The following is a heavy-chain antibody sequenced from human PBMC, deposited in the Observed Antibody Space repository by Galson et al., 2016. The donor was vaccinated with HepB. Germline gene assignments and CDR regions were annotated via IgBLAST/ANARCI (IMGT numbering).Heavy chain of an antibody. J-gene: IGHJ6*02. D-gene: IGHD3-10*01. CDR1: GYTFTDYG. CDR3: ARGYYGSGSYYYFFYGMDV. CDR2: ISTYKGDT. V-gene: IGHV1-18*01. Sequence: SVKVSCKASGYTFTDYGISWVRQAPGQGLEWMGWISTYKGDTHYGQKVQARVTMTTDTSTSTASMELRSLTSDDTAGYYCARGYYGSGSYYYFFYGMDVWGQGTTVTVSS.